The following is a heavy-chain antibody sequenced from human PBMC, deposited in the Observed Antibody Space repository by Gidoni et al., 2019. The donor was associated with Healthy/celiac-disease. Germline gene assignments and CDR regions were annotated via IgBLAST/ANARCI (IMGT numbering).Heavy chain of an antibody. CDR1: SVSSGSYY. V-gene: IGHV4-61*01. CDR3: ARDCWGMTTKMKNYFDY. D-gene: IGHD4-17*01. CDR2: IYYSGST. Sequence: SVSSGSYYWSWIRQPPGKGLEWIGYIYYSGSTNYNPSLKSRVTISVDTAKNQFSLKLSSVTAADTAVYYCARDCWGMTTKMKNYFDYWGQGTLVTVSS. J-gene: IGHJ4*02.